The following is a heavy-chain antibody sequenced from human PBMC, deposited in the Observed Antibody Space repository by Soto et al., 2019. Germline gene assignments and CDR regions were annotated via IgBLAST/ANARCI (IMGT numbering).Heavy chain of an antibody. Sequence: GGSLRLSCAASGFTFSSYGMHWVRQAPGKGLEWVAVIWYDGSNKYYADSVKGRFTISRDNSKNTLYLQMNSLRAEDTAVYYCAREPVLPDAFDIWGQGTMVTVSS. CDR1: GFTFSSYG. J-gene: IGHJ3*02. V-gene: IGHV3-33*01. CDR3: AREPVLPDAFDI. CDR2: IWYDGSNK.